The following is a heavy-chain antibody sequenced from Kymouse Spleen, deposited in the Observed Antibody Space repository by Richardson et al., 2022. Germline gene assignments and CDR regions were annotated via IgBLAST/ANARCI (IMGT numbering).Heavy chain of an antibody. CDR1: GFTFDDYA. Sequence: EVQLVESGGGLVQPGRSLRLSCAASGFTFDDYAMHWVRQAPGKGLEWVSGISWNSGSIGYADSVKGRFTISRDNAKNSLYLQMNSLRAEDTALYYCAKDMSYYGSGSRYYYYYGMDVWGQGTTVTVSS. J-gene: IGHJ6*02. V-gene: IGHV3-9*01. CDR2: ISWNSGSI. CDR3: AKDMSYYGSGSRYYYYYGMDV. D-gene: IGHD3-10*01.